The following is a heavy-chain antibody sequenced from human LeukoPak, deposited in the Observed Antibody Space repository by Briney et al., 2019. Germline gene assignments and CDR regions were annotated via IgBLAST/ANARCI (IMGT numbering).Heavy chain of an antibody. CDR3: ARMSSGTSYSFDC. Sequence: PSETLSLTCSVSGVSISTYYWIWIRQPPAKGLEWMGFFSYSGSTKYNPSLKSRVTMSVDTSKNQFSLKLSSVTAADTAVYYCARMSSGTSYSFDCRGQGTLVTVSS. D-gene: IGHD5/OR15-5a*01. J-gene: IGHJ4*02. V-gene: IGHV4-59*01. CDR1: GVSISTYY. CDR2: FSYSGST.